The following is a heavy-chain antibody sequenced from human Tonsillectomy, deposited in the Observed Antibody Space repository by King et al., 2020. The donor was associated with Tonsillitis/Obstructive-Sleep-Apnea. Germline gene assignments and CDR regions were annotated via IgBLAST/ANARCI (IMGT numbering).Heavy chain of an antibody. J-gene: IGHJ4*02. CDR1: GFTFSSYW. V-gene: IGHV3-7*04. CDR3: ARGPSIAVAANRYYFDY. Sequence: QLVQSGGGLVQPGGSLRLSCAASGFTFSSYWMSWVRQAPGKGLEWVANIKQDGSEKYYVDSVKGRFTISRDNAKNSLYLQMNSLRAEDTAVYYCARGPSIAVAANRYYFDYWGQGTLVTVSS. D-gene: IGHD6-19*01. CDR2: IKQDGSEK.